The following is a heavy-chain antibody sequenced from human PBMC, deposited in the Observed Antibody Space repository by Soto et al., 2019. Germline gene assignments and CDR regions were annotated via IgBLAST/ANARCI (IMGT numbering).Heavy chain of an antibody. CDR2: IKSKTDGGTT. Sequence: AGSLRLSCAASGFAFSNAWMSWVRQAPGKGLEWVGRIKSKTDGGTTDYAAPVKGRFTISRDDSKNTLYLQMNSLKTEDTAVYYCTTSIGRGFHCGGDCYDYWGQGTLVTVSS. J-gene: IGHJ4*02. V-gene: IGHV3-15*01. D-gene: IGHD2-21*01. CDR1: GFAFSNAW. CDR3: TTSIGRGFHCGGDCYDY.